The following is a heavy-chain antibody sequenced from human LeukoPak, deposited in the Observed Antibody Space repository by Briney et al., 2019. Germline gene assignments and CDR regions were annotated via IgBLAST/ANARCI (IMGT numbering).Heavy chain of an antibody. CDR3: ARHIVVVTALDY. J-gene: IGHJ4*02. V-gene: IGHV3-21*01. Sequence: GGSLRLSCAASGFTFSSYNMNWVRQAPGKGLEWVSSISSSSSYIYYADSVKGRFTISRDNAKNSLYLQMNSLRAEDTAVYYCARHIVVVTALDYWGQGTLVTVSS. CDR2: ISSSSSYI. D-gene: IGHD2-21*02. CDR1: GFTFSSYN.